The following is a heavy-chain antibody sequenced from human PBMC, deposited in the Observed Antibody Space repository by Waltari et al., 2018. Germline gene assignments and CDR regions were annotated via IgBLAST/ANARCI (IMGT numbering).Heavy chain of an antibody. J-gene: IGHJ4*02. CDR2: IIPIFGTT. CDR1: GGTFSSYA. D-gene: IGHD1-26*01. V-gene: IGHV1-69*01. Sequence: CKASGGTFSSYAISWVRQAPGQGLEWMGGIIPIFGTTNYAQKFQGRVTITADESTSTAYMELSSLRSEDTAVYYCARGAGGSYPAFDYWGQGTLVTVSS. CDR3: ARGAGGSYPAFDY.